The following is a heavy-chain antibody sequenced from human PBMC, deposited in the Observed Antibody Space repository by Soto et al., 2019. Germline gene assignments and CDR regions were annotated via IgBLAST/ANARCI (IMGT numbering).Heavy chain of an antibody. CDR3: ARSSALYV. D-gene: IGHD3-10*01. Sequence: EVQVVESGGGLVQPGGSLRLSCAVSGFTLSSYDMNWVRQAPGKGLEWVSYISSSGNTIYYADSVRGRFTISRDNAKNSLYLQMNSLRAEDMAVYYCARSSALYVWGQGTTVTVSS. V-gene: IGHV3-48*03. CDR1: GFTLSSYD. J-gene: IGHJ6*02. CDR2: ISSSGNTI.